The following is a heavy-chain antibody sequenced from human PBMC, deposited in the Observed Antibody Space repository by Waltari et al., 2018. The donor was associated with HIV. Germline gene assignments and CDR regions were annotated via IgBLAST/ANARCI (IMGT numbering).Heavy chain of an antibody. V-gene: IGHV3-74*01. J-gene: IGHJ4*02. CDR2: INTDEIGT. Sequence: EVQLVESGGGLVLPGGSLRLSCGASGFTFSTYWMLWARQPPGKGLVWVSRINTDEIGTTYADSVKGRFTISRDNAKNTLYLQMNSLRAEDTAVYYCAREISNNSGRYFDYWGQGTLVTVSS. CDR3: AREISNNSGRYFDY. D-gene: IGHD1-26*01. CDR1: GFTFSTYW.